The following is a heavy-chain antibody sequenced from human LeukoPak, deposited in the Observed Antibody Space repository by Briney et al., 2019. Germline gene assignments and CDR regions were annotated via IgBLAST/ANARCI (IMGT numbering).Heavy chain of an antibody. Sequence: ASVKVSCKASGYTFTSYYMHWVRQAPGQGLEWMGWINPNSGGTNYAQKFQGRVTMTRDTSINTAYMELSRLRSDDTAVFYCARDPIDTTNDAFDIWGQGTMVIVSS. CDR3: ARDPIDTTNDAFDI. V-gene: IGHV1-2*02. D-gene: IGHD1-1*01. CDR2: INPNSGGT. CDR1: GYTFTSYY. J-gene: IGHJ3*02.